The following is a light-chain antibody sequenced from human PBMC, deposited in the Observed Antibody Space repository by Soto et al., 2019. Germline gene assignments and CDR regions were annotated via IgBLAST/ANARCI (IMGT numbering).Light chain of an antibody. CDR2: DAS. CDR3: QQYNNWPPWT. J-gene: IGKJ1*01. CDR1: QSVSSY. V-gene: IGKV3-11*01. Sequence: EIVLTQSPATLSLSPGERATLSCRASQSVSSYLVWYQQKPGQPPRLLSYDASNRATGIPARFSGSGSGTEFTLTISSLQSEDFAVYYCQQYNNWPPWTFGQGTKVEIK.